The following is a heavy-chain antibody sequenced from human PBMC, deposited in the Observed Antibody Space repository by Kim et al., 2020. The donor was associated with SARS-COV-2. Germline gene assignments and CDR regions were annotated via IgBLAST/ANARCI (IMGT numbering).Heavy chain of an antibody. J-gene: IGHJ4*02. D-gene: IGHD6-13*01. CDR2: GT. V-gene: IGHV1-2*02. Sequence: GTKYAQKFQGRVTMTRDTSISTAYMELSRLRSDDTAVYYCARDSLGAAEDWGQGTLVTVSS. CDR3: ARDSLGAAED.